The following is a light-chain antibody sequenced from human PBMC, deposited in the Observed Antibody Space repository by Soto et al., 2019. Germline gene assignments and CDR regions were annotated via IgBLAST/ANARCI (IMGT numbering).Light chain of an antibody. J-gene: IGKJ1*01. Sequence: EIVFTQSPGTLSLSPGERATLSCRASQSVSNNYLAWYQQQPGQAPRLLIYGASNRATGIPDRFSGSGSGTDFPLTISRLEPEDFAVYYCQQYGSSGTFGQGTKVDIK. CDR3: QQYGSSGT. V-gene: IGKV3-20*01. CDR1: QSVSNNY. CDR2: GAS.